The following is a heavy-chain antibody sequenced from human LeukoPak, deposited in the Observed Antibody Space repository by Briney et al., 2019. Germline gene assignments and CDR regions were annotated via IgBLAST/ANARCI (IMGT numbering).Heavy chain of an antibody. CDR3: ASQEGYYDSSGYYEGAFDI. D-gene: IGHD3-22*01. CDR2: ISAYNGNT. J-gene: IGHJ3*02. Sequence: ASVKVSCKASGGTFTSYGISWVRQVPGQGLEWMGWISAYNGNTNYAQKLQGRVTMTTDTSTSTAYMELRSLRSDDTAVYYCASQEGYYDSSGYYEGAFDIWGQGTMVTVSS. CDR1: GGTFTSYG. V-gene: IGHV1-18*01.